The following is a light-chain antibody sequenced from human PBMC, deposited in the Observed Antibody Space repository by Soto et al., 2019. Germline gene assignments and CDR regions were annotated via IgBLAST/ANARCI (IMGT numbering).Light chain of an antibody. Sequence: QSALTQPPSASGSPGQSVTISCTGTSSDVGGYNYVSWYQQHPGKAPKLMIYEVSKRPSGVPDRFSGSKSGSTASLTVSGLQAEDEADYYCSSYAGNDIVLFGGGTKLTV. CDR1: SSDVGGYNY. CDR2: EVS. J-gene: IGLJ2*01. CDR3: SSYAGNDIVL. V-gene: IGLV2-8*01.